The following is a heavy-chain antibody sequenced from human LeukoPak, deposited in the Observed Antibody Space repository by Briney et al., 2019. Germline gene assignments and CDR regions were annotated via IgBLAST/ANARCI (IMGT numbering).Heavy chain of an antibody. D-gene: IGHD4-23*01. V-gene: IGHV3-64D*09. CDR2: ISNTGGST. CDR3: VKDRVAVVTRTVFGF. CDR1: GFTFSSYA. J-gene: IGHJ4*02. Sequence: GGSLKISCSASGFTFSSYAMHWVRQAPGKGLEYVSAISNTGGSTYHADSVKGRFTISRDNSKNTLYLQMSSLRAEDTAVYYCVKDRVAVVTRTVFGFWGPGTLVSASS.